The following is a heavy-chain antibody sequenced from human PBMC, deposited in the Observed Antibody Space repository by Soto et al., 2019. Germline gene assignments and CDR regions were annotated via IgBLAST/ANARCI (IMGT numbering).Heavy chain of an antibody. CDR3: ARGWDHYDSSGLRTWFDP. V-gene: IGHV1-69*01. D-gene: IGHD3-22*01. CDR2: FPPIFGTA. Sequence: QVQLVQSGAEVKKPGSSVKVSCKASGGTFSDYSINWVRQAPGQGLEWMGGFPPIFGTANYAQKFQGRVTITADESTSTAYMELSSLRSEDTAIYYCARGWDHYDSSGLRTWFDPWGQGTLVTVSP. CDR1: GGTFSDYS. J-gene: IGHJ5*02.